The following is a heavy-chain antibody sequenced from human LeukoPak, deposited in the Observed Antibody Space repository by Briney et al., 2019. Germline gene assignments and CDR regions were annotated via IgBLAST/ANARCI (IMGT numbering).Heavy chain of an antibody. Sequence: TSETLSLTCAVYGGSFSGYYWSWIRQTPLKGLEWLGQVNDSGSANYNPSLRSRVTMSVDTSKNQFSMKLTSVTAADTAVYFCASSYYDTVGSSPFDYWGQGTLVTVSS. D-gene: IGHD3-22*01. J-gene: IGHJ4*02. CDR1: GGSFSGYY. CDR3: ASSYYDTVGSSPFDY. CDR2: VNDSGSA. V-gene: IGHV4-34*01.